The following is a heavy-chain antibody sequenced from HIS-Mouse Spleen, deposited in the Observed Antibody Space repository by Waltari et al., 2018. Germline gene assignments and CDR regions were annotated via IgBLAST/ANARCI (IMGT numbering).Heavy chain of an antibody. V-gene: IGHV3-30*18. CDR2: ISYDGSNK. D-gene: IGHD6-19*01. J-gene: IGHJ4*02. CDR1: GFTFISQD. CDR3: AKASSGWLDY. Sequence: QVQLVESGGGVVQPGRSLILPCAASGFTFISQDMHGVRQAPGKGLEWVAVISYDGSNKYYADSVKGRFTISRDNSKNTLNLQMNSLRAEDTAVYYCAKASSGWLDYWGQGTLVTVSS.